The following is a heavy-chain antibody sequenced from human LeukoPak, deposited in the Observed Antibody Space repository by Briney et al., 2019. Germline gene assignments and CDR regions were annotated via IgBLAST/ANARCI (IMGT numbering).Heavy chain of an antibody. CDR1: GFTFDDYA. J-gene: IGHJ4*02. V-gene: IGHV3-9*01. CDR3: AKSLRTVSSTWWLFDY. D-gene: IGHD6-13*01. Sequence: GRSLRLSCAASGFTFDDYAMHWVRQAPGKGLEWVSGISWNGDSTGYADSVKGRFTISRDNAKNSLYLQMNSLRAEDTALYYCAKSLRTVSSTWWLFDYWGQGTLVTVSS. CDR2: ISWNGDST.